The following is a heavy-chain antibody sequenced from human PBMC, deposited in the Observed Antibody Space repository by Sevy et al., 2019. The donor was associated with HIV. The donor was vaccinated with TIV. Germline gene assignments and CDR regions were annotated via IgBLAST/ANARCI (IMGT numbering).Heavy chain of an antibody. CDR2: IQYDGSNK. D-gene: IGHD3-16*01. CDR1: GFSFSSYG. Sequence: GGSLRLSCAASGFSFSSYGMHWVRQAPGKGLEWMSYIQYDGSNKDYADSVKGRFTISRDNSKNTLYLQMNSLRVEDTAVFYCVKEGGGGGGDHWGQGTLATVSS. CDR3: VKEGGGGGGDH. J-gene: IGHJ4*02. V-gene: IGHV3-30*02.